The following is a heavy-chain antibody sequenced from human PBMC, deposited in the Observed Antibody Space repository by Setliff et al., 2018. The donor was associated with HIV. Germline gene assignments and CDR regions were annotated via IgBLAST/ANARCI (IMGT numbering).Heavy chain of an antibody. CDR3: VKDGTPIGRYYQYFHV. Sequence: GGSLRLSCAASGFTFSSYAMHWVRQSPGKGLEWVSGISWNSDIIGYADSVKGRFTISRDNANNSLFLEMNNLRPEDTAFYYCVKDGTPIGRYYQYFHVWGEGIMVTVSS. V-gene: IGHV3-9*01. J-gene: IGHJ6*04. CDR2: ISWNSDII. D-gene: IGHD1-26*01. CDR1: GFTFSSYA.